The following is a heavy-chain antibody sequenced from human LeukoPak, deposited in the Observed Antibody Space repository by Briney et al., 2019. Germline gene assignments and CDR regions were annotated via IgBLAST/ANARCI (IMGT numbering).Heavy chain of an antibody. V-gene: IGHV2-70*11. CDR2: IDWDDEK. CDR3: ARVVRLSDNNFFDY. CDR1: PFSLSTRLMS. D-gene: IGHD3-10*02. Sequence: PTLFPPTLTLTPSSTILPFSLSTRLMSVSWIRQTPVQALEWLARIDWDDEKHYRTSLRTRLTVSKDTSKSQVVLTMTNMDPVDTATYYCARVVRLSDNNFFDYWGQGNLVTVSS. J-gene: IGHJ4*02.